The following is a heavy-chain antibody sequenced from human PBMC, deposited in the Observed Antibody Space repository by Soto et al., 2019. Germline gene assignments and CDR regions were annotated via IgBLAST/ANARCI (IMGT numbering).Heavy chain of an antibody. CDR2: IIPIFGTA. CDR1: GGTFSSYA. Sequence: GASVKVSCKASGGTFSSYAISWVRQAPGQGLEWMGGIIPIFGTANYAQKFQGRVTITADESTSTAYMELSSLRSEDTAVYYCASEIAAAAPYYYYGMDVWGQGTTVTVSS. CDR3: ASEIAAAAPYYYYGMDV. D-gene: IGHD6-13*01. V-gene: IGHV1-69*13. J-gene: IGHJ6*02.